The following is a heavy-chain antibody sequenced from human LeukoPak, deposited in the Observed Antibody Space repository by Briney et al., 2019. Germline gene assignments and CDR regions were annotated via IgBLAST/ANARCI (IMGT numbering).Heavy chain of an antibody. CDR1: GFTFSDYY. D-gene: IGHD3-16*01. CDR3: ARGTPFSHTLDY. J-gene: IGHJ4*02. CDR2: IYHSGST. V-gene: IGHV4-30-2*01. Sequence: LRLSCAASGFTFSDYYMSWIRQPPGKGLEWIGYIYHSGSTYYNPSLKSRVTISVDRSKNQFSLKLSSVTAADTAVYYCARGTPFSHTLDYWGQGTLVTVSS.